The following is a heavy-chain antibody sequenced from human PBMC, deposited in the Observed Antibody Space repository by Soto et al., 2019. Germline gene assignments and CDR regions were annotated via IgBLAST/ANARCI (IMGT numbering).Heavy chain of an antibody. V-gene: IGHV4-28*01. CDR2: IYYSGST. D-gene: IGHD4-17*01. CDR3: PRKNGVLDASDI. Sequence: QVQLQESGPGLVKPSDTLSHTCAVSGYSISSSNWWGWIRQPPGKGLEWIGYIYYSGSTYYNPSRHRRVTMSAATSRHQSSLKLSSVTAVHPAAYYFPRKNGVLDASDIWGQGTMVTVSS. CDR1: GYSISSSNW. J-gene: IGHJ3*02.